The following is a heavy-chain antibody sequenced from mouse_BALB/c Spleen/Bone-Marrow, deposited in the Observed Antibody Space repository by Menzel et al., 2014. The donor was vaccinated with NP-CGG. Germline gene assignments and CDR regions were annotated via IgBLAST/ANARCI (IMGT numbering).Heavy chain of an antibody. D-gene: IGHD2-4*01. CDR2: INPYNGDT. V-gene: IGHV1-20*02. Sequence: DVQLVESGPELVKPGASVKISCKASGYSFTGYFMNWVMQSHGKSLEWIGRINPYNGDTFYNQKFKGMATLTVDKSSSTAHMELRSLASEDSAVYYCARSGDYDGCAYWGQGTLVTVSA. J-gene: IGHJ3*01. CDR1: GYSFTGYF. CDR3: ARSGDYDGCAY.